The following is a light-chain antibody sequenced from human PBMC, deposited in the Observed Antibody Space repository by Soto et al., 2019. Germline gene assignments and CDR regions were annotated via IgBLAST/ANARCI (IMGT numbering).Light chain of an antibody. CDR3: QQYCSSPWT. CDR2: DAS. CDR1: QSVRSSY. Sequence: EIVLTQSPGTLSLSPGERATLSCRASQSVRSSYLAWYQQKPGQAPRLLIYDASSRATGSPDRFSGSGSGTDFTLTISRLEPDDFAVYCCQQYCSSPWTFGQGTKVEIK. V-gene: IGKV3-20*01. J-gene: IGKJ1*01.